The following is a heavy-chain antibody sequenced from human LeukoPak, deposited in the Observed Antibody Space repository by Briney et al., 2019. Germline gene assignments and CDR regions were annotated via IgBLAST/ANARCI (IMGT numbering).Heavy chain of an antibody. Sequence: GGSLRLSCAASGFTVSSNYMSWVRQAPGKGLEWVAFIRYDGSNKYYADSVKGRFTISRDNSKNTLYLQMNSLRAEDTAVYYCAKERVGATPKYFQHWGQGTLVTVSS. CDR1: GFTVSSNY. V-gene: IGHV3-30*02. CDR3: AKERVGATPKYFQH. D-gene: IGHD1-26*01. CDR2: IRYDGSNK. J-gene: IGHJ1*01.